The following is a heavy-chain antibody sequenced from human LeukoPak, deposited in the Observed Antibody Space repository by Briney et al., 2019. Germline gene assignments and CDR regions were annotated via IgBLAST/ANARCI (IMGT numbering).Heavy chain of an antibody. J-gene: IGHJ4*02. CDR3: ARQTGAGLFILP. CDR2: IYYSGNT. V-gene: IGHV4-39*01. Sequence: IFSSYAMSWVRRPPGKGLEWVGSIYYSGNTYYNPSLKSRVTISVDTSKNQFTLILTSVTAADTAVYYCARQTGAGLFILPGGQGTLVTVSS. CDR1: IFSSYA. D-gene: IGHD3-3*01.